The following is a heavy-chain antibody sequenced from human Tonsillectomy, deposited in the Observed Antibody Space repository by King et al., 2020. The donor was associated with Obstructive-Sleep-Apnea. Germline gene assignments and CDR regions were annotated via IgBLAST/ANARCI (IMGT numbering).Heavy chain of an antibody. Sequence: VQLVESGGGLVQPGRSLRLSCAASGFTFDDYAMHWVRQAPGKGLEWVSGISWNSGSIGYADSVKGRFTISRDNAKNSLYPQMNSLRAEDTALYYCAKDDGMDVWGQGTTVTVSS. CDR3: AKDDGMDV. CDR1: GFTFDDYA. CDR2: ISWNSGSI. J-gene: IGHJ6*02. V-gene: IGHV3-9*01.